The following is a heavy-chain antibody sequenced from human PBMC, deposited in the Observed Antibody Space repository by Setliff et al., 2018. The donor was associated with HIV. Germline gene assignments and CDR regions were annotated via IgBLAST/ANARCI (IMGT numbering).Heavy chain of an antibody. D-gene: IGHD2-2*01. CDR3: ARGHCSGTNCYGVDYYGMDV. CDR2: TYYTGST. V-gene: IGHV4-59*12. J-gene: IGHJ6*02. Sequence: SETLSLTCAVSGGSISDYYWNWIRQPPGKELEWIGSTYYTGSTAYNPSLKSRVTISLDTSKTHFSLKLSSVTAADTAVYYCARGHCSGTNCYGVDYYGMDVWGQGTTVTVSS. CDR1: GGSISDYY.